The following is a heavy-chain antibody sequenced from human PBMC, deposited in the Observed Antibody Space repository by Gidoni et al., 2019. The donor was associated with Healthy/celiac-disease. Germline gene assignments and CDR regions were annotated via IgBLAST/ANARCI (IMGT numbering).Heavy chain of an antibody. Sequence: QVQLVESGGGLVKPGGSLRLSCAASGFTFSDYYMSWIRQAPGKGPEWVSYISSSSSYTNYADSVKGRFTISRDNAKNSLYLQMNSLRAEDTAVYYCARGLQMGPLDYWGQGTLVTVSS. D-gene: IGHD2-8*01. CDR2: ISSSSSYT. CDR1: GFTFSDYY. J-gene: IGHJ4*02. V-gene: IGHV3-11*05. CDR3: ARGLQMGPLDY.